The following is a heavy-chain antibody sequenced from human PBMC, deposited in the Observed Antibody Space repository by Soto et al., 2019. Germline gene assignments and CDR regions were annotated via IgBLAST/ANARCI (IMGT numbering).Heavy chain of an antibody. Sequence: GGSLRLSCAASGFTFSSYGMHWVRQAPGKGLEWVAVISYDGSNKYYADSVKGRFTISRDNSKNTLYLQMNSLRAEDTAVYYCAKDYSIAVAGTFKIYYYYYMDVWGKGTTVTVSS. V-gene: IGHV3-30*18. CDR2: ISYDGSNK. CDR1: GFTFSSYG. CDR3: AKDYSIAVAGTFKIYYYYYMDV. D-gene: IGHD6-19*01. J-gene: IGHJ6*03.